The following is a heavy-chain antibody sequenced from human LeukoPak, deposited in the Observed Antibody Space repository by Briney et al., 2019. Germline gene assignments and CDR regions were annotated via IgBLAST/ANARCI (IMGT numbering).Heavy chain of an antibody. Sequence: PSETLSLTCTVSGGSISSSSYYWGWIRQPPGKGLEWIGSIYYSGSTYYNPSLKSRVTISVDTSKNQFSLKLSSVTAADAAVYYCARKQWLVFPFDYWGQGTLVTVSS. D-gene: IGHD6-19*01. V-gene: IGHV4-39*01. CDR3: ARKQWLVFPFDY. J-gene: IGHJ4*02. CDR1: GGSISSSSYY. CDR2: IYYSGST.